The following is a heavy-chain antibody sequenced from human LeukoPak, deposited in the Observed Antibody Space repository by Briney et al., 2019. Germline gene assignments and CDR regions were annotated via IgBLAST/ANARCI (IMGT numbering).Heavy chain of an antibody. V-gene: IGHV1-2*02. CDR1: GYTFTGYY. CDR3: ARDGDYDSSVGLDY. J-gene: IGHJ4*02. CDR2: INSNSGGT. D-gene: IGHD3-22*01. Sequence: GASVKVSCKASGYTFTGYYMHWVRQAPGQGLEWMGWINSNSGGTNYAQKFQGRVTMTRDTSISTAYMELSRLRSDDTAVYYCARDGDYDSSVGLDYWGQGTLVTVSS.